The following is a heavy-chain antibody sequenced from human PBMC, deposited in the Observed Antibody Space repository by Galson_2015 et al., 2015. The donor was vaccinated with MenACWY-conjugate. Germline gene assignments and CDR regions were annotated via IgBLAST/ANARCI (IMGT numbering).Heavy chain of an antibody. V-gene: IGHV3-53*01. D-gene: IGHD4-17*01. J-gene: IGHJ3*01. CDR3: ASSEYGDLHRGAFDL. CDR1: GLSVSYNY. CDR2: MFRDGMS. Sequence: SLRLSCAASGLSVSYNYMSWVRQAPGKGLKWVSSMFRDGMSYYADSVRGRVTISRDNFQNMLYLQMNSLRVEDTAVYFCASSEYGDLHRGAFDLWSRGTLVTVSS.